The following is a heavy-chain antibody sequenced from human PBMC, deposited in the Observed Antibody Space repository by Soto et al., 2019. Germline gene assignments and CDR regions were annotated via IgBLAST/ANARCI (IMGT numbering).Heavy chain of an antibody. J-gene: IGHJ4*02. Sequence: EVQLLESGGGLVKPGGSLRLSCVASGFSFRNYAMNWVRQAPGKGLEWVSSISSASGYIFYGDSVKGRFTISRDNAENALYLQMSSLRTDDTGVYYCARASFDSNGWSYWGQGAQVTVSS. V-gene: IGHV3-21*01. CDR1: GFSFRNYA. CDR2: ISSASGYI. CDR3: ARASFDSNGWSY. D-gene: IGHD6-19*01.